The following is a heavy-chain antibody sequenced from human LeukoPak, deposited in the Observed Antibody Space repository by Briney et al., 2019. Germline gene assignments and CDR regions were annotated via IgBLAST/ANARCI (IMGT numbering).Heavy chain of an antibody. CDR2: ISSDGSGT. Sequence: GGSLRLSCAASGFTFSSHWMHWVRQVPGKGLVWVSRISSDGSGTSYADSVKGRFTISRDNAKNTLFLQMNSLRVEDTAVYYCTRNNWGIDYWGQGTLVTVSS. V-gene: IGHV3-74*01. D-gene: IGHD7-27*01. J-gene: IGHJ4*02. CDR3: TRNNWGIDY. CDR1: GFTFSSHW.